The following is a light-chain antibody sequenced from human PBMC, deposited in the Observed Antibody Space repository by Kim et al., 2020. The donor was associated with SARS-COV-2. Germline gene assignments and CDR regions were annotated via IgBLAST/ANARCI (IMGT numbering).Light chain of an antibody. CDR1: QDIREY. Sequence: SSVGDRVTITCQASQDIREYLNWYQQKPGKAPKLLIYDASDLEPGVPSRFSGSGYGTNFSVTISSLQPDDVATYYCQQYNNLLSFGPGTKVDIK. V-gene: IGKV1-33*01. J-gene: IGKJ3*01. CDR2: DAS. CDR3: QQYNNLLS.